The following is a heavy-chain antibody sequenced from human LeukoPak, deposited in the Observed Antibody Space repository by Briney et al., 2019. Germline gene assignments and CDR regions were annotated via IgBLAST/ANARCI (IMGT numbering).Heavy chain of an antibody. D-gene: IGHD6-13*01. J-gene: IGHJ3*02. V-gene: IGHV4-59*01. Sequence: SETLSLTCTVSGGSISSYYWSRIRQPPGKGLEWIGYIYYSGSTNYNPSLKSRVTISVDTSKNQFSLKLSSVTAADTAVYYCARVAGQQLVRAFDIWGQGTMVTVSS. CDR2: IYYSGST. CDR3: ARVAGQQLVRAFDI. CDR1: GGSISSYY.